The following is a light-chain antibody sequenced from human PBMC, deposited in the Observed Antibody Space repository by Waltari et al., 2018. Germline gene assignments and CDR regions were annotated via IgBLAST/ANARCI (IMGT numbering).Light chain of an antibody. CDR3: CSYAGSYTYV. Sequence: QSALIQPRSVSGSPGQSVTVSCSGTSGDVGGYDSVSWYQQYPGKAPRVLIYDVTKRPSGIPYRFSGSKSGSTASLTISALQADDEADYYCCSYAGSYTYVFGSGTKVTVL. V-gene: IGLV2-11*01. J-gene: IGLJ1*01. CDR1: SGDVGGYDS. CDR2: DVT.